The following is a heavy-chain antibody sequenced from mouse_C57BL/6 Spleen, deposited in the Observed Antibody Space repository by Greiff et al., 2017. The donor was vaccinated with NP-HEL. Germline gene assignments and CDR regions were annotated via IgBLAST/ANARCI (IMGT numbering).Heavy chain of an antibody. CDR2: ISSGGSYT. CDR3: ARVYDGHWYFDV. V-gene: IGHV5-6*01. CDR1: GFTFSSYG. D-gene: IGHD2-3*01. J-gene: IGHJ1*03. Sequence: EVMLVESGGDLVKPGGSLKLSCAASGFTFSSYGMSWVRQTPDKRLEWVATISSGGSYTYYPDSVKGRFTISRDNAKNTLYLQMSSLKSEDTAMYYCARVYDGHWYFDVWGTGTTVTVSS.